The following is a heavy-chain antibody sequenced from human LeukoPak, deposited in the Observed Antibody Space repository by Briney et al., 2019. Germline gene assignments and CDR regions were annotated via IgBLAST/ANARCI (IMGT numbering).Heavy chain of an antibody. CDR2: ISSSSSYI. CDR3: ARDRTYYYDSSGYPY. CDR1: GFTFSSYS. J-gene: IGHJ4*02. V-gene: IGHV3-21*01. Sequence: GGSLRLSCAASGFTFSSYSMNWVRQAPGKGLEWVSSISSSSSYIYYADSVKGRFTISRDNAKNSLYLQMNSLRAEDTAVYYCARDRTYYYDSSGYPYWGQGTLVTVSS. D-gene: IGHD3-22*01.